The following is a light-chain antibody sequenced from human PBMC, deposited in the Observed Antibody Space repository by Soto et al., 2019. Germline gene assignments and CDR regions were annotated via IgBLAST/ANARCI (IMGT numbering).Light chain of an antibody. V-gene: IGLV1-47*01. CDR1: SSNIGSNY. Sequence: QPVLTQPPSASGTPGQRVTISCSGSSSNIGSNYVYWYQQLPGTAPKLLIYRNNQRPSGVPDRFSGCKSGTSASLAISGLRSEDEADYYCAAWDDSLSGPVFGGGTKLTVL. CDR2: RNN. J-gene: IGLJ2*01. CDR3: AAWDDSLSGPV.